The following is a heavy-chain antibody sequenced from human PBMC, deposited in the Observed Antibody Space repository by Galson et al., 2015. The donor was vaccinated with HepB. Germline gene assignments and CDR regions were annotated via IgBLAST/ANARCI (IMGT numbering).Heavy chain of an antibody. CDR3: ARGALVVVVGATQNNWFDP. V-gene: IGHV1-18*01. D-gene: IGHD2-15*01. CDR1: GYTFSSFS. Sequence: SVKVSCKASGYTFSSFSITWVRQAPGQGLEWMGWISPYKRDTDYAHKFQGRVTMTTDTSTNTAYMELRSLRSDDTAVYFCARGALVVVVGATQNNWFDPWGQGTLVTVSS. CDR2: ISPYKRDT. J-gene: IGHJ5*02.